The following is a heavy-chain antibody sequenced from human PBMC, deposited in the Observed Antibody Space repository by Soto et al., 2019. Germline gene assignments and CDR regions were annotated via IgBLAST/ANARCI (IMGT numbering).Heavy chain of an antibody. V-gene: IGHV6-1*01. D-gene: IGHD5-12*01. CDR2: TFYRSKYYN. Sequence: QLQLQLSGPGLVKPSQTLSLTCAISGDSVSRNNVTWNWIRQSPSRGLEWLGRTFYRSKYYNDYACSVKGRRTINADTSENQFSLQMTSVTPEDTAVYFCARNEGSGYDYYFDFWGQGILVTVAS. CDR3: ARNEGSGYDYYFDF. CDR1: GDSVSRNNVT. J-gene: IGHJ4*02.